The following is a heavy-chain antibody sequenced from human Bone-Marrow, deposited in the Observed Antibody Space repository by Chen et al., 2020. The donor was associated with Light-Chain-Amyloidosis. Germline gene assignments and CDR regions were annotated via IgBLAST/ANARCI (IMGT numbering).Heavy chain of an antibody. Sequence: VQLVESGGGVVQPGRSLRLSCAASGFTFSSYAMHWVRQAPGKGLEWVAVISNDGSNRHNADSVKGRFTISRDNSKNTLYLQMNSLRGEDTALYYCAREGSDGYEGEEHNWFDPWCHGTLVTVSS. CDR2: ISNDGSNR. J-gene: IGHJ5*02. V-gene: IGHV3-30-3*01. CDR1: GFTFSSYA. D-gene: IGHD6-19*01. CDR3: AREGSDGYEGEEHNWFDP.